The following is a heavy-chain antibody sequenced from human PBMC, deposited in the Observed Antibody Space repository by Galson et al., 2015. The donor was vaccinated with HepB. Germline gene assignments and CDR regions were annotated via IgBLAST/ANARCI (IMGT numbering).Heavy chain of an antibody. D-gene: IGHD3-10*01. Sequence: SVKVSCKASGYTFTSYYMHWVRQAPGQGLEWMGIINPSGGSTSYAQKFQGRVTMTRDTSTSTVYMELSSLRSEDTAVYYCARDNAPLITMVRGVIPHWGQGTLVTVSS. CDR1: GYTFTSYY. J-gene: IGHJ4*02. CDR3: ARDNAPLITMVRGVIPH. V-gene: IGHV1-46*01. CDR2: INPSGGST.